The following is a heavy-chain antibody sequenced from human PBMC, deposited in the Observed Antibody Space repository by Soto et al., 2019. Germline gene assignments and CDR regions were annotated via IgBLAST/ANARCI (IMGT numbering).Heavy chain of an antibody. CDR2: INPNSGGT. D-gene: IGHD3-22*01. CDR3: ARGDAADYYDSSGPLSAFDI. Sequence: ASVKVSCKASGYTFTGYYMHWVRQAPGQGLEWMGWINPNSGGTNYAQKFQGWVTMTRDTSISTAYMELSRLRSDDTAVYYCARGDAADYYDSSGPLSAFDIWGQGTMVTVSS. J-gene: IGHJ3*02. V-gene: IGHV1-2*04. CDR1: GYTFTGYY.